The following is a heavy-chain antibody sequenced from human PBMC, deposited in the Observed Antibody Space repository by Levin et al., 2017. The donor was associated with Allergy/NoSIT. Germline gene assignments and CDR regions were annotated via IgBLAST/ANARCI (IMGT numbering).Heavy chain of an antibody. Sequence: ASVKVSCKASGYTFTGYYMHWVRQAPGQGLEWMGWINPNSGGTNYAQKFQGRVTMTRDTSISTAYMELSRLRSDDTAVYYCARDGYPFRYYYDSSGSRRYFDLWGRGTLVTVSS. D-gene: IGHD3-22*01. J-gene: IGHJ2*01. CDR2: INPNSGGT. CDR1: GYTFTGYY. V-gene: IGHV1-2*02. CDR3: ARDGYPFRYYYDSSGSRRYFDL.